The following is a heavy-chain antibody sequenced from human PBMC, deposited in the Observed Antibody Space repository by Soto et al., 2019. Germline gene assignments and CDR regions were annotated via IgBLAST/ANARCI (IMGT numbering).Heavy chain of an antibody. J-gene: IGHJ5*02. CDR3: AKEGATMIVVPVGWFDP. D-gene: IGHD3-22*01. Sequence: GGSLRLSCAASGFTFSSYGMHWVRQAPGKGLEWVAVISYDGSNKYYADSVKGRFTISRDNSKNTLYLQMNSLRAEDTAVYYCAKEGATMIVVPVGWFDPWGQGTLVTVSS. CDR1: GFTFSSYG. CDR2: ISYDGSNK. V-gene: IGHV3-30*18.